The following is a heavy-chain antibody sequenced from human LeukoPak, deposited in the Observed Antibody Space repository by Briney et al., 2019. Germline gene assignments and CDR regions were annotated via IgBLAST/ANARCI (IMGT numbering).Heavy chain of an antibody. J-gene: IGHJ4*02. CDR2: INYSGSS. Sequence: PSETLSLTCIVSGDSISTDYWSWIRQSPGKGLEWIGYINYSGSSEYNPSLKSRITISVDRSKNEISLKMRSVTAADTAVYYCARVDCISDTCYNYWALGALVTVSS. V-gene: IGHV4-59*08. CDR3: ARVDCISDTCYNY. D-gene: IGHD2-21*01. CDR1: GDSISTDY.